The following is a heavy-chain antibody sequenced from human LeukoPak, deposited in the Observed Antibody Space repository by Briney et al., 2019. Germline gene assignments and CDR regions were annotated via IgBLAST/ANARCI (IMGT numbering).Heavy chain of an antibody. CDR1: GFTFSIHG. Sequence: GGSLRLSCAASGFTFSIHGMNWVRKPPGKGLEWVSYIINSGGTIYYADSVQGRFTISRDNAKNSLYLQMNSLRDEDTAVYYCARVGRGLYSMDVWGQGTTVTVSS. CDR2: IINSGGTI. V-gene: IGHV3-48*02. J-gene: IGHJ6*02. CDR3: ARVGRGLYSMDV. D-gene: IGHD3-10*01.